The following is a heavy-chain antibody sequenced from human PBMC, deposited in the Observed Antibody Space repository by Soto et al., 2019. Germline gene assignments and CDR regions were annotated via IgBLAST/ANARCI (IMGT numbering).Heavy chain of an antibody. V-gene: IGHV4-30-2*01. D-gene: IGHD3-22*01. CDR3: ARGYFDSRGYSNTFDI. Sequence: SETLSLTCAVSGGSISSGGYSCNWIRQPPGKGLEWIGYIYHSGSTYYNPSLKSRVTISVDRSKNQFSLRLSSVTTADTAMYYCARGYFDSRGYSNTFDIWGQGTMVTVSS. J-gene: IGHJ3*02. CDR1: GGSISSGGYS. CDR2: IYHSGST.